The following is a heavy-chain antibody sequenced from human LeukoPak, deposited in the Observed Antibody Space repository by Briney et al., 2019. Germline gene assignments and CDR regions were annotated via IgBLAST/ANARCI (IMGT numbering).Heavy chain of an antibody. D-gene: IGHD6-19*01. Sequence: PGGSLRLSCAGSGFIFNNYATHWVRQPPGKGLEWVSGISWNSGSIDYADSVKGRFTISRDNAKNSLYLQMNSLRVEDTAFYYCAKDNRRHYTSGPNPDSLHWGQGALVTVPS. CDR2: ISWNSGSI. J-gene: IGHJ4*02. CDR3: AKDNRRHYTSGPNPDSLH. CDR1: GFIFNNYA. V-gene: IGHV3-9*01.